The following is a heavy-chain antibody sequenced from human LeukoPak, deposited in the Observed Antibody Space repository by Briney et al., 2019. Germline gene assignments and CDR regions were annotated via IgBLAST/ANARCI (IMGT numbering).Heavy chain of an antibody. CDR2: IIPIFGTA. D-gene: IGHD6-13*01. V-gene: IGHV1-69*01. J-gene: IGHJ6*02. CDR1: GGTFSSYA. Sequence: SVKVFCKASGGTFSSYAISWVRQAPGQGLEWMGGIIPIFGTANYAQKFQGRVTITADESTSTAYMELSSLRSEDTAVYYCARPSSSSWYLYYYGMDVWGQGTTVTVSS. CDR3: ARPSSSSWYLYYYGMDV.